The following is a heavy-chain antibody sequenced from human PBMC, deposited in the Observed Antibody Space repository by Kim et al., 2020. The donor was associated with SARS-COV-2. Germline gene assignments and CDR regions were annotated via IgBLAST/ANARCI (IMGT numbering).Heavy chain of an antibody. D-gene: IGHD2-15*01. CDR3: ARRAPSPDSKYFAMDV. Sequence: ASVKVSCKASGYSFTGYDINWVRQATGQGLEWMGWTNPNLGNTGYVQKLQGRVTLTWDTSIRTAYMELRSLKSEDTAVYYCARRAPSPDSKYFAMDVWGQGPAVTVSS. J-gene: IGHJ6*02. CDR2: TNPNLGNT. V-gene: IGHV1-8*01. CDR1: GYSFTGYD.